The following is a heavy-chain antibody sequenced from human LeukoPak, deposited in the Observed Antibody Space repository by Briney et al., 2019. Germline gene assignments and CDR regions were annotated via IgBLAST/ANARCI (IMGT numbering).Heavy chain of an antibody. J-gene: IGHJ4*02. V-gene: IGHV3-30*04. CDR1: GFTFSSYA. CDR3: ARGWSGDYVLDY. CDR2: ISYDGSNK. D-gene: IGHD4-17*01. Sequence: GRSLRLSCAASGFTFSSYAMHWVRQAPGKGLEWVAVISYDGSNKYYADSVKGRFTISRENSKNTLYLQMNSLRAEDTAVYYCARGWSGDYVLDYWGQGTLVTVSS.